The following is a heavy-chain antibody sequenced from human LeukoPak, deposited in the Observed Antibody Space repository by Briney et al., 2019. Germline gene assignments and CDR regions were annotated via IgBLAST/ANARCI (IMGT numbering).Heavy chain of an antibody. J-gene: IGHJ4*02. D-gene: IGHD1-1*01. CDR1: GFTFSSYG. V-gene: IGHV3-30*18. CDR2: MSYNGQIT. CDR3: AKVQLERRELLPNFDS. Sequence: GGSLRLSCAASGFTFSSYGMHWVRQAPGKGLEWVAVMSYNGQITYFADSVKGRFTISRDNSQNMLYLQMNSLRVDDTSVYYCAKVQLERRELLPNFDSWGQGTLVTVSS.